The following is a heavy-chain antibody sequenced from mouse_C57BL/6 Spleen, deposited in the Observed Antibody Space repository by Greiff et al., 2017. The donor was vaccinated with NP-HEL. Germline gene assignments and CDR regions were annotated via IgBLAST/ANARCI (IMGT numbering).Heavy chain of an antibody. CDR1: GYTFTSYW. CDR3: ARGLDPYAMDY. J-gene: IGHJ4*01. Sequence: QVQLQQPGAELVRPGSSVKLSCKASGYTFTSYWMHWVKQRPIQGLEWIGNIDPSDSETHYNQKFKDKATLTVDKSSSTAYMQLSSLTSEDTAVYYCARGLDPYAMDYWGQGTSVTVSS. CDR2: IDPSDSET. V-gene: IGHV1-52*01.